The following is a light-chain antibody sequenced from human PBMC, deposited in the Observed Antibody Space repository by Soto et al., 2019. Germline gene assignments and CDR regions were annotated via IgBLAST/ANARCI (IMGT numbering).Light chain of an antibody. CDR3: SSYTSSSTDVV. J-gene: IGLJ2*01. Sequence: QSALTQPASVSGSPGQSITISCTGTSSDVGGYNYVSWYQQHPGIAPKLMIYDVSNRPSGVSYRFSGSKSGNTASLTISGLQAEDEDDYYCSSYTSSSTDVVFGGGTQLTVL. CDR1: SSDVGGYNY. CDR2: DVS. V-gene: IGLV2-14*01.